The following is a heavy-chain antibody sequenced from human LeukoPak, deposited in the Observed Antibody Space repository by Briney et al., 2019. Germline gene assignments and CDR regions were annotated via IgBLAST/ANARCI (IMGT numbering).Heavy chain of an antibody. CDR2: INPKSGGT. CDR1: AYTFTGYY. V-gene: IGHV1-2*02. D-gene: IGHD7-27*01. J-gene: IGHJ4*02. CDR3: ARGPHWDPHFDY. Sequence: ASVKVSCKASAYTFTGYYMHWVRQAPGHGLEWMGWINPKSGGTNYAQKFQGRVTMTRDTSISTAYMELSRLRSDDTAVYYCARGPHWDPHFDYWGQGTLVTVSS.